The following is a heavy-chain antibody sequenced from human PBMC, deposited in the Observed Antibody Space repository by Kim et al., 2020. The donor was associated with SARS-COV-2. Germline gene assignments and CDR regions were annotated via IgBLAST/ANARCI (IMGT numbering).Heavy chain of an antibody. CDR1: GFTFSSYA. CDR3: AKEGRHIVVVIAIHRRAFDY. J-gene: IGHJ4*02. V-gene: IGHV3-23*01. CDR2: ISGSGGST. D-gene: IGHD2-21*01. Sequence: GGSLRLSCAASGFTFSSYAMSWVRQAPGKGLEWVSAISGSGGSTYYADSVKGRFTISRDNSKNTLYLQMNSLRAEDTAVYYCAKEGRHIVVVIAIHRRAFDYWGQGTLVTVSS.